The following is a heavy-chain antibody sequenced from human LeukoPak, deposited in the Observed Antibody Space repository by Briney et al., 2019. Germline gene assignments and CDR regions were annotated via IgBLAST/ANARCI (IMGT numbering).Heavy chain of an antibody. D-gene: IGHD4-17*01. CDR1: GFTLSSYE. J-gene: IGHJ5*02. Sequence: QPGGSLRLSCAASGFTLSSYEMNWFRQAPGKGLEWVSYISSSGSTIYYADSVKGRFTISRDNAKNSLYLQMNSLRVEDMAVYYCAKAGGTVTSSVLLTTWGQGTLVTVSS. CDR2: ISSSGSTI. CDR3: AKAGGTVTSSVLLTT. V-gene: IGHV3-48*03.